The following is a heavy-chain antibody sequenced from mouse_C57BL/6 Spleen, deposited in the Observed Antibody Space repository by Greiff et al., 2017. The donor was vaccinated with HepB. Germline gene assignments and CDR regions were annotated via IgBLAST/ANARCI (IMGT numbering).Heavy chain of an antibody. V-gene: IGHV1-59*01. CDR1: GYTFTSYW. CDR2: IDPSDSYT. D-gene: IGHD1-1*01. J-gene: IGHJ1*03. Sequence: VQLQQPGAELVRPGTSVKLSCKASGYTFTSYWMHWVKQRPGQGLEWIGVIDPSDSYTNYNQKFKGKATLTVDTSSSTAYMQLSSLTSEDSAVYYCARSDYYGSSSYFDVWGTGTTVTVSS. CDR3: ARSDYYGSSSYFDV.